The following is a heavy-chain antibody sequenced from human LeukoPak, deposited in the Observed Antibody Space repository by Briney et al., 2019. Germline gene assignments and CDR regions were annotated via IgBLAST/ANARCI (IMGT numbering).Heavy chain of an antibody. CDR3: AKEREAYCSGGSCYGSDKLFPADY. J-gene: IGHJ4*02. CDR1: GFAFSSYA. V-gene: IGHV3-23*01. CDR2: ISGTGGST. D-gene: IGHD2-15*01. Sequence: GGSLRLSCAASGFAFSSYAMTWVRQAPRKGLEWVSSISGTGGSTFYADSVKGRFTISRDNSKNTLYLQMNSLRAEDTAIYYCAKEREAYCSGGSCYGSDKLFPADYWGQGTLVTVSS.